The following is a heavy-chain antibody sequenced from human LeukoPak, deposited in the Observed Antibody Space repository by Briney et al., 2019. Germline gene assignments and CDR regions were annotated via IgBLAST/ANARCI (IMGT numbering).Heavy chain of an antibody. CDR2: IYYSGST. CDR3: ARAGYYDSSGYFGY. J-gene: IGHJ4*02. V-gene: IGHV4-61*01. CDR1: GGSISSGSYY. D-gene: IGHD3-22*01. Sequence: SETLSLTCTVSGGSISSGSYYWRWLRQPPGKGLEWIGYIYYSGSTNYYLSLKSRFTISVDTSKNQFALKLSSVTAADTAVYYCARAGYYDSSGYFGYWGQGTLVTVSS.